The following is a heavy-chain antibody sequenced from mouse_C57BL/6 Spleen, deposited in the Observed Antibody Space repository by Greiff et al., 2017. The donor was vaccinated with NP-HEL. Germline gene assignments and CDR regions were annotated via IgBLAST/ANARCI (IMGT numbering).Heavy chain of an antibody. Sequence: EVKLMESGPGLVKPSQSLSLTCSVTGYSITSGYYWNWIRQFPGNKLEWMGYISYDGSNNYNPSLKNRISITRDTSKNQFFLKLNSVTTEDTATYYCAREGDYDDGYYFDYWGQGTTLTVSS. D-gene: IGHD2-4*01. J-gene: IGHJ2*01. CDR1: GYSITSGYY. CDR3: AREGDYDDGYYFDY. CDR2: ISYDGSN. V-gene: IGHV3-6*01.